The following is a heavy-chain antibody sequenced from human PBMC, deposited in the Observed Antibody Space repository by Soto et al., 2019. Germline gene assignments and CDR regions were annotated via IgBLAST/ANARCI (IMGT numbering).Heavy chain of an antibody. J-gene: IGHJ3*02. D-gene: IGHD3-10*01. CDR1: GYTFTSYA. CDR3: ARAMVRAQGTDAFDI. CDR2: INAGNGNT. Sequence: GASVKVSCKASGYTFTSYAMHWVRQAPGQRLEWMGWINAGNGNTKYSQKFQGRVTITRDTSASTAYMELSSLRSEDTAVYYCARAMVRAQGTDAFDIWGQGTMVTVSS. V-gene: IGHV1-3*01.